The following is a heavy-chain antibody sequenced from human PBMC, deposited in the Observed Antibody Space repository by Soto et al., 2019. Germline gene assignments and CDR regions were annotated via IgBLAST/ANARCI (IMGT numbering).Heavy chain of an antibody. Sequence: QVQLVQSGAEVKKPGASVKVSCKASGYTFTRSGISWARQAPGQGPEWMGWISSYNGDTNYAQTFQGRVTMTTDTSSXTAYMELRSLRSDDTAVYYCAREGGAPYYSYGMDIWGQGPPGTVAS. CDR1: GYTFTRSG. D-gene: IGHD3-10*01. V-gene: IGHV1-18*01. CDR3: AREGGAPYYSYGMDI. CDR2: ISSYNGDT. J-gene: IGHJ6*02.